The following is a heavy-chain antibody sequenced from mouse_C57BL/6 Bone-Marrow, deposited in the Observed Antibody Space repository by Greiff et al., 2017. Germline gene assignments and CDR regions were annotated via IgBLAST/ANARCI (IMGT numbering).Heavy chain of an antibody. J-gene: IGHJ2*01. Sequence: VQLKQSGAELVKPGASAKLSCTASGYNIKDYYMHWVKQRTEQGLEWIGRIDPEDGETKYDPKFQGKATITADTSSNTAYLQLSSLTSEDTAVCYCAKDYGSRVGFDYWGQGTALTVSS. D-gene: IGHD1-1*01. V-gene: IGHV14-2*01. CDR1: GYNIKDYY. CDR3: AKDYGSRVGFDY. CDR2: IDPEDGET.